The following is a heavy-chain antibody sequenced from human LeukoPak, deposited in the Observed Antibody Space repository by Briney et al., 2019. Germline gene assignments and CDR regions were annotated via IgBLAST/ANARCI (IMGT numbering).Heavy chain of an antibody. CDR3: ARGGSRSYTSSTLDY. J-gene: IGHJ4*02. CDR1: GGSFSSYY. D-gene: IGHD6-6*01. CDR2: VYYSGST. Sequence: PSETLSLTCTVSGGSFSSYYWNWIRQPPGKGLEWIGSVYYSGSTNYNPSLKSRVTISVDTSKNRCSLKLSSVTAADTAVFYCARGGSRSYTSSTLDYWGQGTLVTVSS. V-gene: IGHV4-59*01.